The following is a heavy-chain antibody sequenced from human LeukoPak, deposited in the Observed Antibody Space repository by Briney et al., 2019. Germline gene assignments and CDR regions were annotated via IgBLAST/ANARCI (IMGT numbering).Heavy chain of an antibody. D-gene: IGHD5-12*01. Sequence: SETLSLTCSVSGYSISSGHYWGWIRQPPGKGLEWIGEINHSGSTNYNPSLKSRVTISVDTSKNQFSLKLSSVTAADTAVYYCASRYSGYDWYFDLWGRGTLVTVSS. V-gene: IGHV4-38-2*02. CDR1: GYSISSGHY. J-gene: IGHJ2*01. CDR2: INHSGST. CDR3: ASRYSGYDWYFDL.